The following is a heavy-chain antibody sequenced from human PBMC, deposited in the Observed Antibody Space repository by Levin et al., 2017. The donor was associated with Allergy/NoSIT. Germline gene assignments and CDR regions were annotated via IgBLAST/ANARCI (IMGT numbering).Heavy chain of an antibody. J-gene: IGHJ4*02. V-gene: IGHV3-74*01. CDR3: ATARRGSGSYYVDY. D-gene: IGHD1-26*01. CDR1: GFTFSSYW. CDR2: INSDGSST. Sequence: GESLKISCAASGFTFSSYWMHWVRQAPGKGLVWVSRINSDGSSTSYADSVKGRFTISRDNAKNTLYLQMNSLRAEDTAVYYCATARRGSGSYYVDYWGQGTLVTVSS.